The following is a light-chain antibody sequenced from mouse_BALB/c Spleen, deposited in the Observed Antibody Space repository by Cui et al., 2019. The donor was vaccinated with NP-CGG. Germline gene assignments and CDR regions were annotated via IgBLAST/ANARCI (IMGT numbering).Light chain of an antibody. V-gene: IGLV1*01. CDR3: ALWYSNHWV. Sequence: QAAVKQEPALTTSPGETVTLTCRSSTGAVTTDNYANWVQEKPDHLFTGLIGGTNNRAPGVPARFSGSLIGDKAALTITGAQTEDEAIYFCALWYSNHWVFGGGTKLTVL. CDR2: GTN. CDR1: TGAVTTDNY. J-gene: IGLJ1*01.